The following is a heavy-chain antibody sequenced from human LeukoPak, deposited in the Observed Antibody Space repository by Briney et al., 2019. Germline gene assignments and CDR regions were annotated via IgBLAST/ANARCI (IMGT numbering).Heavy chain of an antibody. D-gene: IGHD6-6*01. CDR1: GFTFSDYY. CDR3: ARESRSSIAALDY. Sequence: GGSLRLSCAASGFTFSDYYMSWIRQAPGKGLEWVSYISSSGSTIYYADSVKGRFTISRDNAKNSLYLQMNSLRAEDTAVYYCARESRSSIAALDYWGQGTLVTVSS. CDR2: ISSSGSTI. V-gene: IGHV3-11*04. J-gene: IGHJ4*02.